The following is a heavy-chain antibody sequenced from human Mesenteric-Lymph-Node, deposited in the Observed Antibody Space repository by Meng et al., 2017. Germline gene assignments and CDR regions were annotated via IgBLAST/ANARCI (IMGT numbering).Heavy chain of an antibody. CDR3: ARGVGDIRVGFDY. J-gene: IGHJ4*02. V-gene: IGHV4-34*01. CDR1: GGSLSGAY. CDR2: IHHSGRT. Sequence: QVQLQQWGAGLLKPSETLSLTCAVNGGSLSGAYWNWIRQPPGKGLEWIGEIHHSGRTNFIASLQSRATISLDESKNQFSLTLTSVTAADTAVYYCARGVGDIRVGFDYWGQGILVTVSS. D-gene: IGHD5-12*01.